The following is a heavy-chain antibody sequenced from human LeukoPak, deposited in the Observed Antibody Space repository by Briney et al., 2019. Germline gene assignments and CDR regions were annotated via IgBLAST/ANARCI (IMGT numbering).Heavy chain of an antibody. CDR3: ARRKSLRDYYYMDV. Sequence: ASVKVSCKASGYTFTSYGISWVRQAPGQGLEWMGWISAYNGNTNYAQKLQGRVTMTTDTSTSTAYMELRSLRSDDTAVYYCARRKSLRDYYYMDVWGKGTTVTISS. CDR2: ISAYNGNT. J-gene: IGHJ6*03. CDR1: GYTFTSYG. V-gene: IGHV1-18*01.